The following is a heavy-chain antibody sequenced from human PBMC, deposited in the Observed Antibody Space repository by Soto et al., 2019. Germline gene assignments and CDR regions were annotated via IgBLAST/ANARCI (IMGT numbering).Heavy chain of an antibody. V-gene: IGHV4-59*01. CDR3: ARDGYDGSGSPYPAY. J-gene: IGHJ4*02. Sequence: SETLSLTCRVSGGSMSEYFWSWIRQSPGKGLEWIGYIYYLGSTDYNPSLKSRVTISVDTSKRQFSLRLTSVTAADTAVYYCARDGYDGSGSPYPAYWGPGTQVTVSS. CDR1: GGSMSEYF. CDR2: IYYLGST. D-gene: IGHD3-10*01.